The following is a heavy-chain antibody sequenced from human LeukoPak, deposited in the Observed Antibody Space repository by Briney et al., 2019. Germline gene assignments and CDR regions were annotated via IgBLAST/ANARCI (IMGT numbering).Heavy chain of an antibody. CDR1: GGTFSSYA. V-gene: IGHV1-69*05. CDR3: ARDGTVTTGEHWSDP. D-gene: IGHD1-1*01. J-gene: IGHJ5*02. Sequence: APVKVSCKASGGTFSSYAISWVRQAPGQGLEWMGRIIPILGTANYAQKFQGRVTITTDESTSTVYMELSSLRSEDTAVYYCARDGTVTTGEHWSDPWGQGTLVTVSS. CDR2: IIPILGTA.